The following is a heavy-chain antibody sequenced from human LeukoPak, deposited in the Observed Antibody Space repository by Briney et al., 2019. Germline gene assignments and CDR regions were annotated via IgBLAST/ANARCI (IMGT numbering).Heavy chain of an antibody. D-gene: IGHD2-21*01. J-gene: IGHJ6*02. CDR2: IGYDGSNK. CDR3: AIFIYYYHGMDV. CDR1: GFTFSSYG. Sequence: PGGSLRLSCAASGFTFSSYGMHWVRQAPGKGLEWVSGIGYDGSNKSYADSVKGRFTITRDNSKNTLYLQMNSLIDEDTAVYYCAIFIYYYHGMDVWGQGTTVTVSS. V-gene: IGHV3-33*01.